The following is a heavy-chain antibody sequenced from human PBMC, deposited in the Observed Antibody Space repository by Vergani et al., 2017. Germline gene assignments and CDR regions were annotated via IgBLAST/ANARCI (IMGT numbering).Heavy chain of an antibody. D-gene: IGHD2-8*01. CDR3: ARVNTDTNGHLYYYYYMDV. V-gene: IGHV4-34*01. CDR1: GGSFTSYH. CDR2: IDHTGRP. Sequence: QVQLQQWGGGLLKPSETLSLTCVVNGGSFTSYHWTWIRQSPGEGLEWVGDIDHTGRPDYNPSLKSRLTMSVEKSRNQFSLTLNSVTATDTAICFCARVNTDTNGHLYYYYYMDVWGQGTAVTVS. J-gene: IGHJ6*03.